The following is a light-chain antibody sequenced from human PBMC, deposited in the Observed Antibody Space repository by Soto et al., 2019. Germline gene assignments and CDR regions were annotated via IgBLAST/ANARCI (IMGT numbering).Light chain of an antibody. J-gene: IGKJ4*01. CDR3: QRYYNTPLT. CDR2: WAS. V-gene: IGKV4-1*01. Sequence: DILMTQSPESLTVSVGERATINCKSSQSRLYRSTNKNYLAWYQQKPGQPPKLLIYWASTRESGVPDRFSGSGSGTDFTLTISNVQAEDVAVYYCQRYYNTPLTFGGGTKVEIK. CDR1: QSRLYRSTNKNY.